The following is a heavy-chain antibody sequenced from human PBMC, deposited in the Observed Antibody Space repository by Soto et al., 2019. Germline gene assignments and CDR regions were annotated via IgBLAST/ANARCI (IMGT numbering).Heavy chain of an antibody. CDR3: ARDPDILLWFGPTPMDV. D-gene: IGHD3-10*01. CDR2: IWYDGSNK. CDR1: GFTFSSYG. Sequence: GGSLRLSCAASGFTFSSYGMHWVRQAPGKGLEWVAVIWYDGSNKYYADSVKGRFTISRDNSKNTLYLQMNSLRAEDTAVYYCARDPDILLWFGPTPMDVWGQGTTVTVSS. J-gene: IGHJ6*02. V-gene: IGHV3-33*01.